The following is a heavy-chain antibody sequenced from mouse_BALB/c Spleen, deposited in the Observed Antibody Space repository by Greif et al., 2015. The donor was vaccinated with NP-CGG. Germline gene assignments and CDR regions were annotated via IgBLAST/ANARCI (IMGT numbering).Heavy chain of an antibody. J-gene: IGHJ4*01. V-gene: IGHV1-54*01. Sequence: VKLQESGAELVRPGTSVKVSCKASGYAFTNYLIEWVKQRPGQGLEWIGVINPGSGGTNYNEKFKGKATLTADKSSSTAYMQLSSLTSDDSAVYFCARPYYDYDDAMDYWGQGTSVTVSS. CDR2: INPGSGGT. CDR1: GYAFTNYL. D-gene: IGHD2-4*01. CDR3: ARPYYDYDDAMDY.